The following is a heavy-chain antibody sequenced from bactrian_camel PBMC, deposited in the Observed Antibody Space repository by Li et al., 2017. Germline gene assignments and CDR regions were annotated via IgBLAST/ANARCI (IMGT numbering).Heavy chain of an antibody. D-gene: IGHD5*01. J-gene: IGHJ4*01. CDR1: LNPTSDYC. CDR3: AVSTSRSLRLVGSKCVEYGEDEYSY. CDR2: IYSGDHST. Sequence: VQLVESGGGSVQVGGSLKLSCAASLNPTSDYCLGWIRQVPGKEREGVALIYSGDHSTYYLDSVKGRFTISLDAAANTLYLQMNSLKPEDTAVYYCAVSTSRSLRLVGSKCVEYGEDEYSYWGQGTQVTVS. V-gene: IGHV3S31*01.